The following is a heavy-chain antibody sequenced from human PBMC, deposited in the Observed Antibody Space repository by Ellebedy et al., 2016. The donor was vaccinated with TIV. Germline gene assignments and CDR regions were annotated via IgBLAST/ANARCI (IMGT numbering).Heavy chain of an antibody. J-gene: IGHJ4*02. CDR2: IIPIFGTA. CDR3: ARDGRGYNSFDY. D-gene: IGHD1-20*01. Sequence: SVKVSXXASGYTFTSYYMHWVRQAPGQGLEWMGGIIPIFGTANYAQKFQGRVTITADESTSTAYMELSSLRSEDTAVYYCARDGRGYNSFDYWGQGTLVTVSS. CDR1: GYTFTSYY. V-gene: IGHV1-69*13.